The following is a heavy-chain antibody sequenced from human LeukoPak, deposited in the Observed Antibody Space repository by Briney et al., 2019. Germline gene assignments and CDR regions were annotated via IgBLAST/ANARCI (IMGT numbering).Heavy chain of an antibody. CDR1: GGSVSSTNW. CDR3: AREGGFYRPLDY. Sequence: PSETLSLTCGVSGGSVSSTNWWTXIRRPPGKGLXGIGEVXLDGRTNFNPSLKSRLTMSVXLSANHVSLKLTSVTAADTAVYYCAREGGFYRPLDYSGQGTLVTVSS. V-gene: IGHV4-4*02. J-gene: IGHJ4*02. D-gene: IGHD6-25*01. CDR2: VXLDGRT.